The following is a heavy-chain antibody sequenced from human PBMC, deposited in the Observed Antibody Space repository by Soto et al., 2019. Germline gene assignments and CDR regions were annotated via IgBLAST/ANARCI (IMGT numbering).Heavy chain of an antibody. J-gene: IGHJ6*02. CDR1: GGSTRRGPYF. CDR3: ARLAGYCSGTSCYGYVFMDV. CDR2: FHYSGRT. D-gene: IGHD2-2*01. Sequence: SETLSVTWSVSGGSTRRGPYFWGWIRQPPEKGLEWIGTFHYSGRTYYSPSLESRVTISVDTSKNQFSLKVSSVTAADTAVFYCARLAGYCSGTSCYGYVFMDVGGQGT. V-gene: IGHV4-39*01.